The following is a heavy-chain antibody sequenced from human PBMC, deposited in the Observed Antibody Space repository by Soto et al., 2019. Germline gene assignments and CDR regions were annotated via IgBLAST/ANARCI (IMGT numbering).Heavy chain of an antibody. CDR3: ARVVPGAEAWFGP. V-gene: IGHV1-18*01. J-gene: IGHJ5*02. D-gene: IGHD2-2*01. Sequence: QVQLVQSGGEVKRPGASVKVSCKTSGYTFSNYGITWVRQAPGQPLEWLGWISLYSDGTNYAQKFQGRVSMTTDTSTTTAYMALTSLRSDDTAVYYCARVVPGAEAWFGPWGQGTLVTVSS. CDR1: GYTFSNYG. CDR2: ISLYSDGT.